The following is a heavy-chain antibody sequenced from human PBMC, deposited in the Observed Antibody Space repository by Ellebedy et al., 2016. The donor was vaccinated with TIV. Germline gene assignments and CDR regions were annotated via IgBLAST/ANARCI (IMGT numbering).Heavy chain of an antibody. Sequence: KFQGRVTITRDTSASTAYMELSSLRSEDTAVYYCARFRDYVWGSYRFGTPGYFDYWGQGTLVTVSS. J-gene: IGHJ4*02. CDR3: ARFRDYVWGSYRFGTPGYFDY. D-gene: IGHD3-16*02. V-gene: IGHV1-3*01.